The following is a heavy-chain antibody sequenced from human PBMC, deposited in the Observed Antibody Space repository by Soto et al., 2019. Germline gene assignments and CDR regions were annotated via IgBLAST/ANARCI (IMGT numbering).Heavy chain of an antibody. D-gene: IGHD6-13*01. CDR2: INPNSGGT. CDR1: GYTFTGYY. V-gene: IGHV1-2*04. Sequence: ASVKVSCKASGYTFTGYYMHWVRQAPGQGLEWMGWINPNSGGTNYAQKFQGWVTMTRDTSISTAYMELSRLRSDDTAVYYCARDLYSSSWYRQDHWFDPWGQGTLVTVSS. CDR3: ARDLYSSSWYRQDHWFDP. J-gene: IGHJ5*02.